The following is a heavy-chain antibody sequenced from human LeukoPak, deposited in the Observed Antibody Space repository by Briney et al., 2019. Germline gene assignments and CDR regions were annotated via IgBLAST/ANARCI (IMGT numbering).Heavy chain of an antibody. CDR3: AKDFTPDGIWDIDY. CDR1: GFTFSSYS. V-gene: IGHV3-23*01. J-gene: IGHJ4*02. Sequence: GSLRLSCAASGFTFSSYSMNWVRQAPGKGLEWVSGIYGGGSGSTFYAESVKGRFTISRDNSKNTLYLQMNSLRDEDTAIYYCAKDFTPDGIWDIDYWGRGTLITVSS. D-gene: IGHD1-14*01. CDR2: IYGGGSGST.